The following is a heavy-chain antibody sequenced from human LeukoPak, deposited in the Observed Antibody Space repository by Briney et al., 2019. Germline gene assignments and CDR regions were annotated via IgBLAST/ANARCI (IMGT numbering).Heavy chain of an antibody. CDR2: INPNSGGT. V-gene: IGHV1-2*02. D-gene: IGHD3-16*01. CDR1: GYTFTGYY. CDR3: ARGPRGSYYYYYMDV. J-gene: IGHJ6*03. Sequence: ASVKVSCKASGYTFTGYYMHWVRQAPGQGLEWMGWINPNSGGTNYAQKFQGRVTMTRDTSISTAYMELSRLRSDDTAVYYCARGPRGSYYYYYMDVWGKGTTVTLSS.